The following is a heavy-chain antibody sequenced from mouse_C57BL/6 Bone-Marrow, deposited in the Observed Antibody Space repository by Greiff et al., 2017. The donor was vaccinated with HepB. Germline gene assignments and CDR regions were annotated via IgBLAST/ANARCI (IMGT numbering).Heavy chain of an antibody. CDR1: GFTFSDYG. Sequence: DVKLQESGGGLVKPGGSLKLSCAASGFTFSDYGMHWVRQAPEKGLEWVAYISSGSSTIYYADTVKGRFTISRDNAKNTLFLQMTSLRAEDTAMYYCARNYYGNCFAYWGQGTLVTVSA. D-gene: IGHD2-1*01. J-gene: IGHJ3*01. CDR3: ARNYYGNCFAY. CDR2: ISSGSSTI. V-gene: IGHV5-17*01.